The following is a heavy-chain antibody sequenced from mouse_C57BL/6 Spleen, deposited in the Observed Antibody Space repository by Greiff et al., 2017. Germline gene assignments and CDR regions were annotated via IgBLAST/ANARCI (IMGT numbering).Heavy chain of an antibody. Sequence: EVQVVESGGGLVQPGGSLSLSCAASGFTFTDYYMSWVRQPPGKALEWLGFIRNKANGYTTEYSASVKGRFTISRDNSQSILYLQMNALRAEDSATYYCARLSHYYGSSLWAMDYWGQGTSVTVSS. D-gene: IGHD1-1*01. J-gene: IGHJ4*01. CDR1: GFTFTDYY. V-gene: IGHV7-3*01. CDR2: IRNKANGYTT. CDR3: ARLSHYYGSSLWAMDY.